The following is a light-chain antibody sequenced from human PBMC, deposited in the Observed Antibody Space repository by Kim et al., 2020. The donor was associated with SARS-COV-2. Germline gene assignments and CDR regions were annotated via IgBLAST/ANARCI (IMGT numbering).Light chain of an antibody. CDR3: QTWGAGIRV. V-gene: IGLV4-69*02. J-gene: IGLJ2*01. CDR1: SGQRSYG. CDR2: LNYDGSH. Sequence: SVRRTCTLSSGQRSYGIAWHQQQPEEGPRYLMKLNYDGSHSKGDGIPDRFSGSLSGAERYLTISSLQSEDEADYYCQTWGAGIRVFGGGAQLTVL.